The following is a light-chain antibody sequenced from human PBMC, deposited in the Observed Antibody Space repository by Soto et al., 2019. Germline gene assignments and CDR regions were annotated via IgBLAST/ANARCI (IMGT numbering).Light chain of an antibody. Sequence: DIVLTQSPGTLSLSPGERATLSCRASHSLISSYLARYQQKPGQAPRLLIYGASTRATGIPDRFSGSGSGTDFTLTISRLEPEDFTVHYRAQYGSPRPWTVVKGTAVDI. CDR1: HSLISSY. CDR3: AQYGSPRPWT. CDR2: GAS. J-gene: IGKJ1*01. V-gene: IGKV3-20*01.